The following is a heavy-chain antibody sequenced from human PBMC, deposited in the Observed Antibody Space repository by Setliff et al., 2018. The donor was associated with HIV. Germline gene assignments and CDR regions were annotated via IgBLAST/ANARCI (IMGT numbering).Heavy chain of an antibody. J-gene: IGHJ4*02. CDR1: GYGFSSYW. CDR2: IYPGDSDT. D-gene: IGHD3-10*01. V-gene: IGHV5-51*01. CDR3: ATRGLSGAGSPTGH. Sequence: GESLKISCKGSGYGFSSYWIGWVRQMPGKGLQYMGIIYPGDSDTRYSPSFQGQVTISADVSLNTVFLQWTSLKTSDSAVYYCATRGLSGAGSPTGHWGQGTLVTVSS.